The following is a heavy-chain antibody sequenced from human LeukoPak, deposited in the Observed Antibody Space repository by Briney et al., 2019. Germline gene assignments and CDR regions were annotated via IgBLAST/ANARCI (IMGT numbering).Heavy chain of an antibody. CDR3: AKEVFTYCYCDY. V-gene: IGHV3-30*18. Sequence: GGSLRLSCAASGFTFSSYGMHWVRQAPGKGLEWVAVISNDGSTKYYADSVKGRFSISRDNSKNTLYLQMNSLRAEDTAVYYCAKEVFTYCYCDYWGQGTLVTVSS. CDR2: ISNDGSTK. CDR1: GFTFSSYG. D-gene: IGHD1-26*01. J-gene: IGHJ4*02.